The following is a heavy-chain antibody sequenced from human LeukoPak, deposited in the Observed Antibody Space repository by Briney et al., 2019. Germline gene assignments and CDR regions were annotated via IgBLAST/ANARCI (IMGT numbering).Heavy chain of an antibody. CDR2: ISAYNGNT. Sequence: ASVKVSCKASGYTFTSYGISWVRLAAGQGLEWMGWISAYNGNTNYAQKLQGRVTMTTDTSTSTAYMELRSLRSDDTAVYYCARDIKNCSSTSCYMYPWFDPWGQGTLVTVSS. CDR1: GYTFTSYG. CDR3: ARDIKNCSSTSCYMYPWFDP. V-gene: IGHV1-18*01. D-gene: IGHD2-2*02. J-gene: IGHJ5*02.